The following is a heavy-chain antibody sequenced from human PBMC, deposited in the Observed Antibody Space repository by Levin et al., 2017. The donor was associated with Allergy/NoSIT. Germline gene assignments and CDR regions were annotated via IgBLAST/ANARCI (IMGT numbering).Heavy chain of an antibody. CDR2: INQSGRT. J-gene: IGHJ4*02. CDR1: GGSISSSNYY. V-gene: IGHV4-39*07. Sequence: PSETLSLTCNVSGGSISSSNYYWGWIRQPPGKGLEWIGSINQSGRTYYNPSLKSRVTISVDTSKNQFSLKMNSVTAADTAVYYCARVGSSWYIFPYYFDYWGQGTLVTFSS. CDR3: ARVGSSWYIFPYYFDY. D-gene: IGHD6-13*01.